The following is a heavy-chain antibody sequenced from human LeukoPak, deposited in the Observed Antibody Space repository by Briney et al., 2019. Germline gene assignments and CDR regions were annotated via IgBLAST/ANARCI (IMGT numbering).Heavy chain of an antibody. V-gene: IGHV4-34*01. CDR3: ARVAVYLPTRWFDP. CDR2: INYTGST. D-gene: IGHD5/OR15-5a*01. CDR1: GGSFSGFY. J-gene: IGHJ5*02. Sequence: SAPLSLTCAVYGGSFSGFYWSWIRHVPGKGLEWIGEINYTGSTSYNPSLKSRVTISVDTSQNQFFLLLTSVTAADTAVYYCARVAVYLPTRWFDPWGQGTHVTVSS.